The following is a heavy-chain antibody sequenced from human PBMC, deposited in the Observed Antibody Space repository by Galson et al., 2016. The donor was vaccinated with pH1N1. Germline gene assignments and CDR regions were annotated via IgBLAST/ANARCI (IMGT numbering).Heavy chain of an antibody. Sequence: SLRLSCAASGFSVSFSYLTWVRQAPGKGLEWVSAISGSGGSTYYADSVKGRFTISRDNSKNTLYLQMNSLRAEDTAVYYCAKDLITIFGGWGQGTLVTVSS. V-gene: IGHV3-23*01. CDR3: AKDLITIFGG. D-gene: IGHD3-3*01. CDR1: GFSVSFSY. CDR2: ISGSGGST. J-gene: IGHJ4*02.